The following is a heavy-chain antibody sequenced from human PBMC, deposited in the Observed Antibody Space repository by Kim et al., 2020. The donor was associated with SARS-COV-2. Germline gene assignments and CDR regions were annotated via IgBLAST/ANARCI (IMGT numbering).Heavy chain of an antibody. V-gene: IGHV4-4*02. J-gene: IGHJ4*02. Sequence: YHSESTNYNPTLTSRVTISVYKSKNQFSLKLSSVTAADTAVYYCARTSDYWGQGTLVTVSS. CDR3: ARTSDY. CDR2: YHSEST.